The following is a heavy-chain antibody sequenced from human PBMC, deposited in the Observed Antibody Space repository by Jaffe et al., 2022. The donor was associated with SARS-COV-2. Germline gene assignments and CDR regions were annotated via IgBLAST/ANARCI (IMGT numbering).Heavy chain of an antibody. J-gene: IGHJ3*02. CDR1: GFTFSSSA. CDR3: AKVTAVAGVDAFDI. D-gene: IGHD6-19*01. Sequence: EVQVVESGGGLVQPGGSLRLSCAASGFTFSSSAMSWVRQAPGKGLEWVSGISTSGSSTYYADSVKGRFTISRDNSKNTLYLQMSSLRAEDTAVYYCAKVTAVAGVDAFDIWGQGTMVTVSS. CDR2: ISTSGSST. V-gene: IGHV3-23*04.